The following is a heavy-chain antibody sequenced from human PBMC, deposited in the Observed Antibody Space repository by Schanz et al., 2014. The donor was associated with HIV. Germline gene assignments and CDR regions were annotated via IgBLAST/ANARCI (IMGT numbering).Heavy chain of an antibody. D-gene: IGHD3-10*01. CDR2: INAYNGNT. CDR1: GYTFSTYG. V-gene: IGHV1-18*01. J-gene: IGHJ4*02. Sequence: QVQLVQSGDEVKKPGASVKVSCKASGYTFSTYGISWVRQAPGQGLEWMGWINAYNGNTHYAQKLQGRVTMTTDTSTSTAYMELRSLRSDDTAVYYCARVGSGSYYVRYFDYWGQGTLVTVSS. CDR3: ARVGSGSYYVRYFDY.